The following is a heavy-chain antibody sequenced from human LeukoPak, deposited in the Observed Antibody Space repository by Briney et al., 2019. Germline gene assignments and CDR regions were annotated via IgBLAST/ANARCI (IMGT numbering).Heavy chain of an antibody. CDR1: GFTVSSNY. D-gene: IGHD2-2*02. Sequence: PGGSLRLSCAASGFTVSSNYMSWVRQAPGKGLEWVSVIYSGGSTYYADSVKGRFTISRDNSKNTLYLQMNSLRAEDTAVYYCARLRRGYCSSTSCYIRFMAFDIWGQGTMVTVSS. CDR3: ARLRRGYCSSTSCYIRFMAFDI. J-gene: IGHJ3*02. V-gene: IGHV3-66*02. CDR2: IYSGGST.